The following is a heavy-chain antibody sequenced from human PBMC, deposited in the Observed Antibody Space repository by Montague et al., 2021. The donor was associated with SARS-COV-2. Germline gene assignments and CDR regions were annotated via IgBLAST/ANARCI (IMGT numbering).Heavy chain of an antibody. Sequence: YLRLSCAASGFTFSSFAMGWVRQAPGKGLEWVSVIYNGGRSTEYADSVKGRFTISRDDSVNTLYLQMNSLRAEDTAMYYCAKLPGGYCRGGYCYFDSWGQGTLVTVSP. D-gene: IGHD2-15*01. CDR1: GFTFSSFA. J-gene: IGHJ4*02. CDR3: AKLPGGYCRGGYCYFDS. V-gene: IGHV3-23*03. CDR2: IYNGGRST.